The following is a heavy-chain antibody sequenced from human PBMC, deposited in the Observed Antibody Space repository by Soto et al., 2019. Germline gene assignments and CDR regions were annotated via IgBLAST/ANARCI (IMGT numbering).Heavy chain of an antibody. V-gene: IGHV3-30*18. CDR1: GFTFSSYG. CDR3: AKSGAPWGYSSGWFSLLY. Sequence: QVQLVESGGGVVQPGRSLRLSCAASGFTFSSYGMHWVRQAPGKGLEWVAVISYDGSNKYYADSVKGRFTISRDNSKNTLYLQMNSLRAEDTAVYYCAKSGAPWGYSSGWFSLLYWGQGTLVTVSS. J-gene: IGHJ4*02. CDR2: ISYDGSNK. D-gene: IGHD6-19*01.